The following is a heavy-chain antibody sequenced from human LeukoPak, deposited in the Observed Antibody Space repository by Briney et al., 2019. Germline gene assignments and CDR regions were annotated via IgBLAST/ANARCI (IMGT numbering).Heavy chain of an antibody. CDR3: ASLAVAGRKAFHI. CDR2: IYTSGST. Sequence: PSETLSLTCTVSGGSISSGSYYWSWIRQPAGKGLEWIGRIYTSGSTNYNPSLKSRVTISVDTSKNQFSLKLSSVTAADTAVYYCASLAVAGRKAFHIWGQGTMVTVSS. J-gene: IGHJ3*02. V-gene: IGHV4-61*02. D-gene: IGHD6-19*01. CDR1: GGSISSGSYY.